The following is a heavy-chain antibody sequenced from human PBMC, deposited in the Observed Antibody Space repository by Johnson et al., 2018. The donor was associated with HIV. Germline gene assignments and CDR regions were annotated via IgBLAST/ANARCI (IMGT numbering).Heavy chain of an antibody. J-gene: IGHJ3*02. V-gene: IGHV3-30*14. CDR3: ARAPRPDAFDI. CDR1: GFSFSDAW. CDR2: ISYDGSNR. Sequence: QVQLVESGGGLVKPGGSLRLSCTVSGFSFSDAWMSWVRQAPGKGLEWVAVISYDGSNRYYADSVKGRFTISRDNSKNTLYLQMNSLRAEDTAVYYCARAPRPDAFDIWGQGTMVTVSS.